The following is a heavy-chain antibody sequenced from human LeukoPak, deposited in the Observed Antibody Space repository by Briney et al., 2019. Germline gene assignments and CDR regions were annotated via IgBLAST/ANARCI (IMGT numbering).Heavy chain of an antibody. CDR3: ARGSGNDILTGYLDY. CDR1: GGSISSSSYY. V-gene: IGHV4-39*07. CDR2: IYYSGST. D-gene: IGHD3-9*01. J-gene: IGHJ4*02. Sequence: SETLSLTCTVSGGSISSSSYYWGWIRQPPGKGLEWIGSIYYSGSTYYNPSLKSRVTISVDTSKNQFSLKLSSVTAADTAVYYCARGSGNDILTGYLDYWGQGTLVTVSS.